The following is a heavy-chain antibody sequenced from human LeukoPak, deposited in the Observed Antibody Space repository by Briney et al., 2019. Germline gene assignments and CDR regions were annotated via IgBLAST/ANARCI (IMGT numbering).Heavy chain of an antibody. J-gene: IGHJ6*03. V-gene: IGHV3-48*03. D-gene: IGHD5-18*01. CDR1: GFTFSSYE. CDR2: ISSSGSTI. CDR3: AKDLLAMVGYMDV. Sequence: GGSLRLSCAASGFTFSSYEMNWVRQAPGKGLEWVSYISSSGSTIYYADSVKGRFTISRENSKNTLYLQMTSLRAEDTAMYYCAKDLLAMVGYMDVWGKGTTVTVSS.